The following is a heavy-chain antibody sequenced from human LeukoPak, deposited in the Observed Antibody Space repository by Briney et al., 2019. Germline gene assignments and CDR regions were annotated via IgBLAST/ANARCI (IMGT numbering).Heavy chain of an antibody. CDR3: ASSPYCGGDCYSY. Sequence: SVKVSCKASGGTFSSYTISWVRQAPGQGLEWMGRIIPILGIANYAQKFQGRVTITADKSTSTAYMGLSSLRSEDTAVYYCASSPYCGGDCYSYWGQGTLVTVSS. J-gene: IGHJ4*02. D-gene: IGHD2-21*01. CDR2: IIPILGIA. CDR1: GGTFSSYT. V-gene: IGHV1-69*02.